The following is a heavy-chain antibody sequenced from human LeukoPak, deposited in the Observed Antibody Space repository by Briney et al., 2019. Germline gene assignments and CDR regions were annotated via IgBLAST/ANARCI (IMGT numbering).Heavy chain of an antibody. J-gene: IGHJ4*02. CDR3: ARVLGGYCSGGSCYYFDY. V-gene: IGHV4-34*01. CDR1: GGSFSGYY. CDR2: IYYSGST. Sequence: SETLSLTCAVYGGSFSGYYWSWIRQPPGKGLEWIGSIYYSGSTYYNPSLKSRVTISVDTSKNQFSLKLSSVTAADTAVYYCARVLGGYCSGGSCYYFDYWGQGTLVTVSS. D-gene: IGHD2-15*01.